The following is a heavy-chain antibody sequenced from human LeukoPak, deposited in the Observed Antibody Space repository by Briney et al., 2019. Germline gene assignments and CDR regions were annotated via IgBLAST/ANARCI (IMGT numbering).Heavy chain of an antibody. V-gene: IGHV1-2*02. Sequence: ASVTVSCKASGYTFTGYYMHWVRQAPGQGLEWMGWINPNSGGTNYAQKFQGRVTMTRDTSISTAYMELSRLRSDDTAVYYCASPAAGSPYYYYGMDVWGQGTTVTVSS. J-gene: IGHJ6*02. D-gene: IGHD6-13*01. CDR2: INPNSGGT. CDR3: ASPAAGSPYYYYGMDV. CDR1: GYTFTGYY.